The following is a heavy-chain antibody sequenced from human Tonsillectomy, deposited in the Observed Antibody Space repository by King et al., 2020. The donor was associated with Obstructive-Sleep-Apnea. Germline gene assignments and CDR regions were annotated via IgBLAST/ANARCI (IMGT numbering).Heavy chain of an antibody. Sequence: VQLVESGGGLVKPGGSLRLAFAASGSTFSSYSMNWVRQAPGKGLEWVSPIISSRSDIYYADTGKGRFTISRDNAQNSLYLQMNSLRAEDTAVYYCARDPGRGSSWSPSWFDPWGQGTLVTVSS. V-gene: IGHV3-21*01. J-gene: IGHJ5*02. D-gene: IGHD6-13*01. CDR1: GSTFSSYS. CDR2: IISSRSDI. CDR3: ARDPGRGSSWSPSWFDP.